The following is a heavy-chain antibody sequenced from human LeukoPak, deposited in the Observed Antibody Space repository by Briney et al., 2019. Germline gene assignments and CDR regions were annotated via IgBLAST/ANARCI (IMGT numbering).Heavy chain of an antibody. CDR1: GGFTFSSYS. D-gene: IGHD6-25*01. CDR2: VSSSGTYI. J-gene: IGHJ4*02. CDR3: ARGAAGHGDLYYFDY. Sequence: GGSLRLSCAASGGFTFSSYSMNWVRLAPGKGLEWVSSVSSSGTYIYYADSVKGRFTISRDNAKNSLYLQMNSLRAEDTAVYYCARGAAGHGDLYYFDYWGQGTLVTVSS. V-gene: IGHV3-21*01.